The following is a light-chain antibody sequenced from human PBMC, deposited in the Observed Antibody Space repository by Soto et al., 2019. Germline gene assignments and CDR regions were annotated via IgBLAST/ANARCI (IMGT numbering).Light chain of an antibody. Sequence: EILLTQSPATLSLSPGERATLSCRASQSVSSYLAWYQQKTGQAPRLLIYDASNRATGIPARFSGSGSGTDFTLTISSLEPEDFAVYYCQQRSIWPPEATFGQGTRLEIK. CDR1: QSVSSY. V-gene: IGKV3-11*01. CDR2: DAS. J-gene: IGKJ5*01. CDR3: QQRSIWPPEAT.